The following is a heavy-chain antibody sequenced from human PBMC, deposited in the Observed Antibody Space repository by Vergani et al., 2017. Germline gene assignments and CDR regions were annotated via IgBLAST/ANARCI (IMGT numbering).Heavy chain of an antibody. V-gene: IGHV4-39*07. CDR1: NDSVSNTFYY. D-gene: IGHD6-13*01. CDR3: ARGSRAEGGSGPDK. Sequence: QVQLQESGPGLVKPSETLSLTCTVSNDSVSNTFYYWGWIRQTPGKGLEWIGSISHSGYTFYSPSLKSRVSMSVDTSKNQFSLRVNSVTAADTAVYYCARGSRAEGGSGPDKWGQGTLVTVSS. J-gene: IGHJ4*02. CDR2: ISHSGYT.